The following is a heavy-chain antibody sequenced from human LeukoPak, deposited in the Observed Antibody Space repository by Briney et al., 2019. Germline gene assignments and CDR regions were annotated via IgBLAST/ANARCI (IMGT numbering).Heavy chain of an antibody. CDR2: ITWNSGSI. CDR3: AKDIGSNSRLFDY. V-gene: IGHV3-9*01. J-gene: IGHJ4*02. D-gene: IGHD6-13*01. Sequence: PGRSLRLSCAASRFTFDEYAMHWVRQAPGKGLEWVSGITWNSGSIGYADSVKGRFTISRDNARNSLYLQMNSLRAEDTALYYCAKDIGSNSRLFDYWGQGTLVTVSS. CDR1: RFTFDEYA.